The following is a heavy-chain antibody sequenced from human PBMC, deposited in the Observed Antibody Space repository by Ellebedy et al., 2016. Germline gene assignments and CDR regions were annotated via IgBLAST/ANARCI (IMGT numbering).Heavy chain of an antibody. CDR2: IVVGNGNT. J-gene: IGHJ6*02. D-gene: IGHD2-2*02. CDR1: GGTFSSYA. CDR3: AAGRCGRTSCYNYGMDV. Sequence: SVKVSCXASGGTFSSYAISWVRQAPGQGLEWIGWIVVGNGNTNYAQRFQERATITRDMSTSTAYMELSSLRSEDTAVYYCAAGRCGRTSCYNYGMDVWGQGTTVTVSS. V-gene: IGHV1-58*02.